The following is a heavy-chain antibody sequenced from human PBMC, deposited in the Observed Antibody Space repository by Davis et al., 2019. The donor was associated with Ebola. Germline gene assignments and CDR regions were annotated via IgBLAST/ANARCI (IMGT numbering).Heavy chain of an antibody. J-gene: IGHJ4*02. Sequence: GGSLRLSCAASGFTFSSYAMSWVRQAPGKGLEWVGRIKSKTDGGTTDYAAPVKGRFTISRDDSKNTLYLQMSSLKTEDTAVYYCTTYLGYCSGGSCWGQGTLVTVSS. V-gene: IGHV3-15*01. CDR3: TTYLGYCSGGSC. CDR2: IKSKTDGGTT. CDR1: GFTFSSYA. D-gene: IGHD2-15*01.